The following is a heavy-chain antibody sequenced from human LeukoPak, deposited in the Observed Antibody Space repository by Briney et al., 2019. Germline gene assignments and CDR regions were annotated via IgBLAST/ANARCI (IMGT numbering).Heavy chain of an antibody. CDR2: IYYSGST. Sequence: PSETLSLTCTVSGGSISSSGYYWGWIRQPPGKGLEWIASIYYSGSTYYNPSLKSRVTISVDTSKNQLSLKLSSLTAADTAVYYCARVRRFLEWPDHYYYYYMDVWGKGTTVTVSS. V-gene: IGHV4-39*01. D-gene: IGHD3-3*01. J-gene: IGHJ6*03. CDR1: GGSISSSGYY. CDR3: ARVRRFLEWPDHYYYYYMDV.